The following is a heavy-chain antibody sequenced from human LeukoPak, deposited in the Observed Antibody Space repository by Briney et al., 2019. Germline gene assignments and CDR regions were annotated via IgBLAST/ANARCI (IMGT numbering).Heavy chain of an antibody. CDR2: IKSKTDGGTT. J-gene: IGHJ3*02. V-gene: IGHV3-15*01. CDR3: TTDDQGVRGYWAFDI. Sequence: GGSLRLSCAASGFTFSNAWMSWVRQAPGKGLEWAGRIKSKTDGGTTDYAAPVKGRFTISRDDSKNTLYLQMNSLKTEDTAVYYRTTDDQGVRGYWAFDIWGQGTMVTVSS. D-gene: IGHD3-10*01. CDR1: GFTFSNAW.